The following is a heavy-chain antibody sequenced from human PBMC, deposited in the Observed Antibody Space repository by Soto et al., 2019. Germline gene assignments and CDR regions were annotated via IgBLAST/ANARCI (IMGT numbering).Heavy chain of an antibody. J-gene: IGHJ6*02. Sequence: LSLTCTVSGGSISSGDYYWSWIRQPPGKGLEWIGYIYYSGSTYYNPSLKSRVTISVDTSKDQFSLKLSSVTAADTAVYYCAREVRYYDFWSGYNYYYYYGMDVWGQGTTVTVSS. CDR2: IYYSGST. D-gene: IGHD3-3*01. V-gene: IGHV4-30-4*01. CDR3: AREVRYYDFWSGYNYYYYYGMDV. CDR1: GGSISSGDYY.